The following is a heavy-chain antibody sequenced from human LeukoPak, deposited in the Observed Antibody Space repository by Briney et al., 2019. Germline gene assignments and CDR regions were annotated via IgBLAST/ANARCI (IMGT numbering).Heavy chain of an antibody. Sequence: GGSLRLSCAVSGFTFSGFWMSWYRQAPGKGLEWVASINSDGSEGYYADVVKGRFTISRDNAKNSLYLQINSLRAEDTALCFCARKAQYNGHYPLDYWGQGTLVTVSS. CDR3: ARKAQYNGHYPLDY. J-gene: IGHJ4*02. CDR2: INSDGSEG. CDR1: GFTFSGFW. D-gene: IGHD1-7*01. V-gene: IGHV3-7*03.